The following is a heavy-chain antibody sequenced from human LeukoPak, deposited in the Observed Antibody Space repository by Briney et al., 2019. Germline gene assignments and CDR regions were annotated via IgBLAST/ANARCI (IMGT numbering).Heavy chain of an antibody. J-gene: IGHJ4*02. Sequence: GGSLRLSCAASGFTFSSYWMNWVRQAPGKGLEWVAVISYDGSNKYYADSVKGRFTISRDNSKNTPYLQMNSLRAEDTAVYYCARGGTAMIVVVRFDYWGQGTLVTVSS. CDR2: ISYDGSNK. CDR3: ARGGTAMIVVVRFDY. D-gene: IGHD3-22*01. CDR1: GFTFSSYW. V-gene: IGHV3-30-3*01.